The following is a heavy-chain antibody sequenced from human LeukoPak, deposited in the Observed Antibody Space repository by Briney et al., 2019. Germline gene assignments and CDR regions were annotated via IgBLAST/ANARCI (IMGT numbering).Heavy chain of an antibody. Sequence: GGSLRLSCAASGFTFSGSAMHWVRQASGKGLEWVGRIRSKVNSYATAYAASVKGRFTISRDDSKNTAYLQMNSLKTEDTAVYYCTRQPTDNWGSGRVGFWGQGTLVTVSS. V-gene: IGHV3-73*01. J-gene: IGHJ4*02. D-gene: IGHD7-27*01. CDR1: GFTFSGSA. CDR2: IRSKVNSYAT. CDR3: TRQPTDNWGSGRVGF.